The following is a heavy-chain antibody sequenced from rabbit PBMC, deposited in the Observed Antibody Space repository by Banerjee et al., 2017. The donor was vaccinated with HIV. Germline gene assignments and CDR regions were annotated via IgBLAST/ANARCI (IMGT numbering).Heavy chain of an antibody. CDR1: GFSFSNNYY. D-gene: IGHD7-1*01. Sequence: QEQLEESGGDLVKPGASLTLTCTASGFSFSNNYYMCWVRQAPGEGLEWIGCIYNGDGSTYYASWAKGRFTISKTSSTTVTLQMTSLTAADTATYFCARDTGYAGYGYFYYGMDLWGQGTLVTVS. V-gene: IGHV1S45*01. CDR3: ARDTGYAGYGYFYYGMDL. CDR2: IYNGDGST. J-gene: IGHJ6*01.